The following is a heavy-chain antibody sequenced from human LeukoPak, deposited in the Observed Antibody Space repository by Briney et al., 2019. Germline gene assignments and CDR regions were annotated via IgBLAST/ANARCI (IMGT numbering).Heavy chain of an antibody. CDR3: ARAMKSGICSSTSCYFRANRWFDP. V-gene: IGHV1-69*13. J-gene: IGHJ5*02. CDR1: GGTFSSYA. D-gene: IGHD2-2*01. CDR2: IIPIFGTA. Sequence: GASVKVSCKASGGTFSSYAISWVRQAPGQGLEWMGGIIPIFGTANYAQKFQGRVTINADESTSTAYMELSSLRSEDTAVYYCARAMKSGICSSTSCYFRANRWFDPWGQGTLVTVSS.